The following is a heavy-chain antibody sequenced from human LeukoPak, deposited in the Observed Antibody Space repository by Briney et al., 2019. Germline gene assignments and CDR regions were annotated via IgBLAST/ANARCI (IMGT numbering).Heavy chain of an antibody. D-gene: IGHD3-22*01. CDR2: ISFGGSPI. V-gene: IGHV3-48*01. CDR1: GFTFSNYG. CDR3: ARTRITMIVGLASRFDY. Sequence: GGSLRLSCEASGFTFSNYGMNWVRQAPGKGLEWISYISFGGSPIYYADSVKGRFIISRDSAKNSLYLQMNSLRAEDTAVYYCARTRITMIVGLASRFDYWGQGTLVTVSS. J-gene: IGHJ4*02.